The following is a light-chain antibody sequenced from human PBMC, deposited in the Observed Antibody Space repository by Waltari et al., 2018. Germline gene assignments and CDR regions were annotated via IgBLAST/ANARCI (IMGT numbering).Light chain of an antibody. V-gene: IGKV1-9*01. CDR1: QGLTSY. J-gene: IGKJ5*01. CDR3: QQLNEYPIT. CDR2: DIS. Sequence: DIQLTQPPSFLSASVGDRVTITCRASQGLTSYFAWYQQKPGKAPKLLIYDISTLQSGVPSRFSGSGSGTEFTLTISSLQPEDSATYYCQQLNEYPITFGQGTRVETK.